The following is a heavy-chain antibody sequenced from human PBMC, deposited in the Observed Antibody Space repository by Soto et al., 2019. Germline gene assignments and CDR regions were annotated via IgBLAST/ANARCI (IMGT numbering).Heavy chain of an antibody. V-gene: IGHV3-30-3*01. Sequence: QVQLVESGGGVVQPGRSLRLSCAASGFTFSSYAMHWVRQAPGKGLEWVAVISYDGSNKYYADSVKGRFTISRDNSKNTVELQKNSLRGEDKGVYYRAKIGVLWFGEHNWFDPWGQGTLVTVSS. CDR3: AKIGVLWFGEHNWFDP. J-gene: IGHJ5*02. CDR2: ISYDGSNK. D-gene: IGHD3-10*01. CDR1: GFTFSSYA.